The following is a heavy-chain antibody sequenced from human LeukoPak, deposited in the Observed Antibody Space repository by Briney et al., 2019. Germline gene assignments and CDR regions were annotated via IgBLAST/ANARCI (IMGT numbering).Heavy chain of an antibody. CDR1: GFTFGTYA. V-gene: IGHV3-23*01. Sequence: GGALRLSCAASGFTFGTYAMSWVRQAPGKILEWGSAITDTGGDTYSADSVKGRFIISRDNSKNTLYLQMNSLRAEDTAVYYCAKGSSGSRPYYFDYWGQGTLVTVSS. D-gene: IGHD3-10*01. J-gene: IGHJ4*02. CDR3: AKGSSGSRPYYFDY. CDR2: ITDTGGDT.